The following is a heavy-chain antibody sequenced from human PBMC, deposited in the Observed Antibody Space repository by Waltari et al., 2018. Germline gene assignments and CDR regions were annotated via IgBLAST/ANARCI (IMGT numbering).Heavy chain of an antibody. D-gene: IGHD6-13*01. V-gene: IGHV1-69*02. J-gene: IGHJ6*02. CDR3: ARGGSSWPDYYGMDV. Sequence: QVQLVQSGAEVKKPGSSVKVSCKASGGTFSSYTISWVRQAPGQGLEWMGRIIPILGIANYAQKFQGRVTITADKSTSTAYMELSSLRSEDTAVYYCARGGSSWPDYYGMDVWGQGTTVTVSS. CDR2: IIPILGIA. CDR1: GGTFSSYT.